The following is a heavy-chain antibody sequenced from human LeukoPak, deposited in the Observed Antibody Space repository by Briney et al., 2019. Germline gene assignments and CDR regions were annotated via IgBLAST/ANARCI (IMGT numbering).Heavy chain of an antibody. J-gene: IGHJ4*02. D-gene: IGHD1-26*01. CDR3: ARTYSGSKEPQNDY. Sequence: GASVKVSCKASGYTFTSYGISWVRQAPGQGLEWMGWISAYNGNTNYAQKLQGRVTMTTDTSTSTAYMELRSLRSDDTAVYYCARTYSGSKEPQNDYWGQGTLVTVSS. CDR1: GYTFTSYG. V-gene: IGHV1-18*01. CDR2: ISAYNGNT.